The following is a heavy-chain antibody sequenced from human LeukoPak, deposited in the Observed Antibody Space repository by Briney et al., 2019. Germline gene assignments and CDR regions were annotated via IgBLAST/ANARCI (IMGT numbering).Heavy chain of an antibody. V-gene: IGHV3-74*01. CDR2: INTDGSST. D-gene: IGHD6-13*01. J-gene: IGHJ5*02. CDR3: ARTPYTSSWYGWFDP. CDR1: GFTFSRYW. Sequence: PGGSPRISCAASGFTFSRYWMHWVRQAPGKGLVWVSHINTDGSSTNYADSVKGRFTISRDNAKNTLYLQMNSLRAEDTAVYYCARTPYTSSWYGWFDPWGQGTLVTVSS.